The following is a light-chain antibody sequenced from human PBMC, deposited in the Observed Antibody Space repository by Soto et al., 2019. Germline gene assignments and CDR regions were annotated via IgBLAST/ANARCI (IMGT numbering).Light chain of an antibody. V-gene: IGKV3-15*01. Sequence: DTVMTQSPATLSVSPGERATLSCRASQSARISLGWYQQKPGQAPRLLIYDVSTRATGVPARFSGSGSGTEFTLTISSPQSEDFAVYYCQQYNNWPPTFGQGTRLEIK. CDR1: QSARIS. J-gene: IGKJ5*01. CDR3: QQYNNWPPT. CDR2: DVS.